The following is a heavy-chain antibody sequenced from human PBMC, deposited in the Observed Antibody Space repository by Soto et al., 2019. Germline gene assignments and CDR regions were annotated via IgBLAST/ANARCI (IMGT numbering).Heavy chain of an antibody. CDR3: ARDQVGRSSGITIFGVVTPYYYYGMDV. D-gene: IGHD3-3*01. J-gene: IGHJ6*02. CDR1: GYTFTSYA. CDR2: INAGNGNT. V-gene: IGHV1-3*01. Sequence: ASVKVSCKASGYTFTSYAMHWVRQAPGQRLEWMGWINAGNGNTNYAQKLQGRVTMTTDTSTSTAYMELRSLRSDDTAVYYCARDQVGRSSGITIFGVVTPYYYYGMDVWGQGTTVTVSS.